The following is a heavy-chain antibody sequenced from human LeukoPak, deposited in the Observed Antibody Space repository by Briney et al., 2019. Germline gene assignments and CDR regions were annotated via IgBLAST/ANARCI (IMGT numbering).Heavy chain of an antibody. Sequence: PSETLSLTCTVSGGSISSYYWSWIRQPPGKGLEWIGYIYYSGSTNYNPSLKSRVTISVDTSKNQFSLKLSSVTAADTAVYYCAAAYYDFWSGYYTDNWFDPWGQGTLVTASS. CDR3: AAAYYDFWSGYYTDNWFDP. D-gene: IGHD3-3*01. CDR1: GGSISSYY. J-gene: IGHJ5*02. V-gene: IGHV4-59*01. CDR2: IYYSGST.